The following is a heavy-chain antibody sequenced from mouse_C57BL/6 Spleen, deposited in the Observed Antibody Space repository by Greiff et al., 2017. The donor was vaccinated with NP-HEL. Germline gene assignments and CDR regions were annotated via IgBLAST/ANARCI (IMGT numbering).Heavy chain of an antibody. V-gene: IGHV1-4*01. CDR3: ARLVPNYFDY. CDR1: GYTFTSYT. Sequence: VQLQQSGAELARPGASVKMSCKASGYTFTSYTMHWVKQRPGQGLEWIGYINPSSGYTKYNQKFKDKATLTADKSSSTAYMQLSSLTSEDAAVYYCARLVPNYFDYWGQGTTLTVSS. D-gene: IGHD5-1*01. CDR2: INPSSGYT. J-gene: IGHJ2*01.